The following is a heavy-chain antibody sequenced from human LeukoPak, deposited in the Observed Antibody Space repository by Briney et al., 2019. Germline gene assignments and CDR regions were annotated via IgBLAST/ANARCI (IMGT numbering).Heavy chain of an antibody. V-gene: IGHV4-59*01. Sequence: SETLSLTCTVSGGSINSYYWSWIRQPPGKALEWIGFISYSGSTTYNPSLKSRVTISLDTSKNQFSLNLSSVTGADTAVYHCARGGPGGGYHYYLDYWAKGPLVPVS. CDR3: ARGGPGGGYHYYLDY. CDR1: GGSINSYY. CDR2: ISYSGST. J-gene: IGHJ4*01. D-gene: IGHD3-16*02.